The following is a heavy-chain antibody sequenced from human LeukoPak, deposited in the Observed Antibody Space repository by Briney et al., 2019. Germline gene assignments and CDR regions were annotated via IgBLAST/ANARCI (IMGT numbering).Heavy chain of an antibody. CDR1: GGSFSGYY. Sequence: SETLPLTCAVYGGSFSGYYWSWICQPPGKGLEWIGEINHSGSTNYNPSLKSRVTISVDTSKNQFSLKLSSVTAADTAVYYCARGLAVAGNFDYWGQGTLVTVSS. V-gene: IGHV4-34*01. CDR2: INHSGST. D-gene: IGHD6-19*01. CDR3: ARGLAVAGNFDY. J-gene: IGHJ4*02.